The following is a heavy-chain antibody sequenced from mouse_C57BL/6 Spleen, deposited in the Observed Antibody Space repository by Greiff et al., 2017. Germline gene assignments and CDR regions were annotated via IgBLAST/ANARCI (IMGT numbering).Heavy chain of an antibody. Sequence: EVQVVESGGGLVKPGGSLKLSCAASGFTFSSYTMSWVRQTPEKRLEWVATISGGGGNTYYPDSVKGRFTISRDNAKNTLYLQMSSLRSEDTALYYCASPMVTTHWYFDVWGTGTTVTVSS. CDR3: ASPMVTTHWYFDV. CDR2: ISGGGGNT. D-gene: IGHD2-2*01. CDR1: GFTFSSYT. V-gene: IGHV5-9*01. J-gene: IGHJ1*03.